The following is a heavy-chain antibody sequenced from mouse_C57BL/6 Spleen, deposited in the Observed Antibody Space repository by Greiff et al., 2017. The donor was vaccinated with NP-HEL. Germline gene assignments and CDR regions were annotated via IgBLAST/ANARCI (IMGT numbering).Heavy chain of an antibody. CDR3: ARDPGRGSMDY. Sequence: EVKLMESGGGLVKPGGSLKLSCAASGFTFSDYGMHWVRQAPEKGLEWVAYLSSGSITIYYADTVKGRFTISRDNAKNTLFLQMTSLRSEDTAMYYCARDPGRGSMDYWGQGTSVTVSS. CDR1: GFTFSDYG. J-gene: IGHJ4*01. D-gene: IGHD3-1*01. CDR2: LSSGSITI. V-gene: IGHV5-17*01.